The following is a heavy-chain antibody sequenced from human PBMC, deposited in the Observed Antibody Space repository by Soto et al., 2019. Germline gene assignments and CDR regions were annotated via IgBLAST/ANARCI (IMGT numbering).Heavy chain of an antibody. CDR3: TTSSYCSGGSCYSYYYYYGMDV. D-gene: IGHD2-15*01. Sequence: GGSLRVSCAASGFTFSNAWMSWVRQAPGKGLEWVGRIKSKTDGGTTDYAAPVKGRFTISRDDSKNTLYLQMNSLKTEDTAVYYCTTSSYCSGGSCYSYYYYYGMDVWGQGTTVTVSS. J-gene: IGHJ6*02. V-gene: IGHV3-15*01. CDR1: GFTFSNAW. CDR2: IKSKTDGGTT.